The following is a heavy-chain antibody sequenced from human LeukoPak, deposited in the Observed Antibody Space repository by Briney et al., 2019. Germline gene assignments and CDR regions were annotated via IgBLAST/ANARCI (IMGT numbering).Heavy chain of an antibody. CDR1: GFTFDDYA. J-gene: IGHJ4*02. V-gene: IGHV3-9*01. D-gene: IGHD6-19*01. CDR2: ISWNSGSI. CDR3: AKGSGWSVFDY. Sequence: GGSLRLSCAASGFTFDDYAMHWVRQAPGKGLEWVSGISWNSGSIGYADSVKGRFTISRDNAKNSLYLQMNSLRAEDTALYFCAKGSGWSVFDYWGQGALVTVSS.